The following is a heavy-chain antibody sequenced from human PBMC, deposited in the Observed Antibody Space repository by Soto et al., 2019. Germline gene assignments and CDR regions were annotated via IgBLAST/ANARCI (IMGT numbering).Heavy chain of an antibody. V-gene: IGHV4-59*01. CDR1: GGSISNYY. CDR3: ARGRRYYYDNTGPFYFEH. Sequence: SETLSLSCTVSGGSISNYYWSWIRQPPGYELEWIAYIYYNGITNYNPSLKSRVTISVDTSKNQFSLTLTSVTAADTAVYYCARGRRYYYDNTGPFYFEHWGQGTLVTVSS. CDR2: IYYNGIT. J-gene: IGHJ4*02. D-gene: IGHD3-22*01.